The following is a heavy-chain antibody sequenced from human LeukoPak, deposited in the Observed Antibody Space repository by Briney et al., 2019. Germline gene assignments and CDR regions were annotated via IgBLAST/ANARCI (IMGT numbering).Heavy chain of an antibody. V-gene: IGHV3-30*18. D-gene: IGHD6-13*01. CDR1: GFTVSSNY. CDR3: AKSGIAAAGQRGYFDY. CDR2: ISNDGSNK. Sequence: GGSLRLSCAVSGFTVSSNYMSWVRQAPGKGLEWVAVISNDGSNKYYADSVKGRFTISRDNSKNTVYLQMNSLRGEDTAVYYCAKSGIAAAGQRGYFDYWGQGTLVTVSS. J-gene: IGHJ4*02.